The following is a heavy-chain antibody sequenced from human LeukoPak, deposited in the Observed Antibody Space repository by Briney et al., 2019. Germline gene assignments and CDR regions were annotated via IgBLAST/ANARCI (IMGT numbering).Heavy chain of an antibody. CDR1: GGSISSGSYY. CDR2: IYTSGST. D-gene: IGHD3-22*01. J-gene: IGHJ4*02. CDR3: ARGGWYYYDSSGYYLTRPFDY. V-gene: IGHV4-61*02. Sequence: SETLSLTCTVSGGSISSGSYYWSWIRQPAGKGLEWIGRIYTSGSTNYNPSLKSRVTISVDMSKNQFSLKLSSVTAADTAVYYCARGGWYYYDSSGYYLTRPFDYWGQGTLVTVSS.